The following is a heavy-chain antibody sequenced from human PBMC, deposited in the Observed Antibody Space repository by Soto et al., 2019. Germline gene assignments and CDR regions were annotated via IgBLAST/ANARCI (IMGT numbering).Heavy chain of an antibody. CDR1: GYSFTSYW. J-gene: IGHJ6*02. CDR3: ARDYGDYRSAFYGMDV. V-gene: IGHV5-51*01. CDR2: IYPGDSDT. Sequence: GESLKISCKGSGYSFTSYWIGWVRQMPGKGLEWMGFIYPGDSDTRYSPSFQGQVTISADKSISTAYLQWSSLKASDTAMYYCARDYGDYRSAFYGMDVWGQGTTVTVSS. D-gene: IGHD4-17*01.